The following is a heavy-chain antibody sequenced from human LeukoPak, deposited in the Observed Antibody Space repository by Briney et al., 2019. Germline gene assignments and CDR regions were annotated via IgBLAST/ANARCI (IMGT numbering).Heavy chain of an antibody. CDR2: MNPNSGNT. Sequence: ASVKVSCKASGYTFTSYDINWVRQATGQGLEWMGWMNPNSGNTGYAQKFQGRVNMTRHTSISTAYIELSSLRSEDTAVYYCARDSSLSSSCGFWGQGTLVTVSS. CDR3: ARDSSLSSSCGF. D-gene: IGHD6-13*01. J-gene: IGHJ4*02. V-gene: IGHV1-8*01. CDR1: GYTFTSYD.